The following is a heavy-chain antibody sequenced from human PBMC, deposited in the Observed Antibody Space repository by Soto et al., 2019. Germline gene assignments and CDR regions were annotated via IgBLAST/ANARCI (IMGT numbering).Heavy chain of an antibody. CDR3: AGARSPCGGDCLRYAMDV. V-gene: IGHV3-23*01. J-gene: IGHJ6*01. Sequence: PGGSLRLSCVASGFTFSDYAMTWVRQAPGKGLEWVTTIQGSATVTYYADSVKGRFTISRDNSKNTVYVQMNSLKAEDAAVCHWAGARSPCGGDCLRYAMDVWGQGTTVTVSS. CDR1: GFTFSDYA. D-gene: IGHD2-21*02. CDR2: IQGSATVT.